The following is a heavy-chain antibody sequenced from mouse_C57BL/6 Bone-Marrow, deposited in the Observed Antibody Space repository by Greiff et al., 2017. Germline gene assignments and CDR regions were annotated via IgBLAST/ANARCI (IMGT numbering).Heavy chain of an antibody. D-gene: IGHD4-1*01. J-gene: IGHJ2*01. CDR1: GYTFTSYW. CDR2: IYPTSGRT. CDR3: ARSGPLGRSFDY. V-gene: IGHV1-55*01. Sequence: VKLQQPGAELVKPGASVKMSCKASGYTFTSYWITWVKQRHGQGLEWIGDIYPTSGRTNYNEKFKSKAILTVDTSSNTAYMQLSSLTSEDSAFFYCARSGPLGRSFDYWGQGTTLTVSS.